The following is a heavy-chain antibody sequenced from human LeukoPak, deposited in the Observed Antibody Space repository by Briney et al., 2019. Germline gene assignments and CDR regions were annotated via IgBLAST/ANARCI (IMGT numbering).Heavy chain of an antibody. CDR1: GFTLSDYY. J-gene: IGHJ4*02. Sequence: PGGSLRLSCAASGFTLSDYYMSWIRQAPGNGLEWVSYISRSSSYTDYADSVKGRFTNSRDNAKNSLNLQMNRLRAEDTAVYYCASDSGDSGYSDYWGQGPLVTVSS. CDR3: ASDSGDSGYSDY. CDR2: ISRSSSYT. D-gene: IGHD5-12*01. V-gene: IGHV3-11*05.